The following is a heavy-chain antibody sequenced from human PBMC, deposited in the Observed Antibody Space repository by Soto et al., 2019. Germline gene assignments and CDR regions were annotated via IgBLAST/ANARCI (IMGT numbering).Heavy chain of an antibody. Sequence: EVQLVESGGGLVQPGGSLRLSCAASGFTFSSYSMNWVRQAPGKGLEWVSYISSSSSTIYYADSVKGRFTISRDNAKNSLYLQMNSRRAEDTAVYYCARCALGYCSGGSCYPSGGYFDYWGQGTLVTVSS. CDR3: ARCALGYCSGGSCYPSGGYFDY. V-gene: IGHV3-48*01. CDR1: GFTFSSYS. D-gene: IGHD2-15*01. J-gene: IGHJ4*02. CDR2: ISSSSSTI.